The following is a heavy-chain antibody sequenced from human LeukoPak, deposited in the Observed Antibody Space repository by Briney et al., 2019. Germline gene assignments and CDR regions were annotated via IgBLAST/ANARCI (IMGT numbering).Heavy chain of an antibody. CDR2: ISSSSSYI. Sequence: GGSLGLSCAASGFTFSSYSMNWVRQAPGKGLEWVSSISSSSSYIYYADSVKGRFTISRDNAKNSLYLQMNSLRAEDTAVYYCARDIGWELVDAFDIWGQGTMVTVSS. CDR1: GFTFSSYS. CDR3: ARDIGWELVDAFDI. J-gene: IGHJ3*02. D-gene: IGHD1-26*01. V-gene: IGHV3-21*01.